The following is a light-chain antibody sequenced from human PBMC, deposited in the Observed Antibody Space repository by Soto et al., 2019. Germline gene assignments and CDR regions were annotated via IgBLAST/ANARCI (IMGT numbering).Light chain of an antibody. CDR1: QTVRNNY. J-gene: IGKJ4*01. CDR2: DAS. CDR3: QQFSSYPLT. V-gene: IGKV3-20*01. Sequence: EILLTQSPGTLSLSPGERATLSCRASQTVRNNYLAWYQQKPGQAPKLLIYDASSRATGIPDRFSGGGSGTDFILTISRLEPEDFAVYYCQQFSSYPLTFGGGTKVDI.